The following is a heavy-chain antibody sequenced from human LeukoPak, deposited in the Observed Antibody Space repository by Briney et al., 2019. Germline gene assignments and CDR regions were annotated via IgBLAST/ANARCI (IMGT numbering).Heavy chain of an antibody. Sequence: PSETLSLTCTVSGGSISSYNWSWIRQPPGKGLEWIGYIYYSGGTNYNPSLKSRVTMSVDTSRNQFSLKLYSVTAADTAVYYCAREDSGYGTYDYWGQGTLVTVSS. CDR2: IYYSGGT. D-gene: IGHD5-12*01. CDR1: GGSISSYN. CDR3: AREDSGYGTYDY. V-gene: IGHV4-59*01. J-gene: IGHJ4*02.